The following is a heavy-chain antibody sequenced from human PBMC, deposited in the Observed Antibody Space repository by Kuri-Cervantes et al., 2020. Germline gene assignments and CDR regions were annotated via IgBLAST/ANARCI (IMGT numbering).Heavy chain of an antibody. V-gene: IGHV3-7*01. CDR3: AKGPSDSHYWGFDP. CDR1: GFTFSSYW. CDR2: IKQDGSEK. J-gene: IGHJ5*02. D-gene: IGHD5-12*01. Sequence: GGSLRLSCAASGFTFSSYWMSWVRQAPGKGLEWVANIKQDGSEKYYVDSVKGRFTISRDNAKNSLYLQMNSLRAEDTAVYYCAKGPSDSHYWGFDPWGQGALVTVSS.